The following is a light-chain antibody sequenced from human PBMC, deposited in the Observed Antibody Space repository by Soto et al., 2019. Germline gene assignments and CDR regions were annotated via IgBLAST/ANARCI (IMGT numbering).Light chain of an antibody. J-gene: IGLJ3*02. CDR2: GNS. CDR3: QSYDNSLSGSWV. CDR1: TSNIGAGFD. Sequence: QSVLTQPPSVSGAPGQRVTISCTGSTSNIGAGFDVHWYHQIAGTAPKLLIYGNSNRPSGVPDRFSGSKSGTSASLAINGLQAEEEAHYYCQSYDNSLSGSWVFGGGTQLIV. V-gene: IGLV1-40*01.